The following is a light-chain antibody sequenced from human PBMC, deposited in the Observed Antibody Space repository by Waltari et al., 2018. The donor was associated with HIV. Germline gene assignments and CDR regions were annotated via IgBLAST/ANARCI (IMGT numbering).Light chain of an antibody. CDR1: SSDVGSYYS. Sequence: QSALTQPASVSGFPGQSITISCTGSSSDVGSYYSVSWYQQHPGKAPKLLIYDFSKPPSGVSNRFSGSKSGNTASLTISGLQAEDEADYYCCSYAGSNTYLFGTGTEVTVL. CDR3: CSYAGSNTYL. J-gene: IGLJ1*01. V-gene: IGLV2-23*02. CDR2: DFS.